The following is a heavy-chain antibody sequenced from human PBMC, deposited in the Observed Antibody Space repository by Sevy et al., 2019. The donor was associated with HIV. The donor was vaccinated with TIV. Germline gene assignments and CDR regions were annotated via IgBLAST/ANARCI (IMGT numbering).Heavy chain of an antibody. D-gene: IGHD6-25*01. CDR1: GFTFDDYA. J-gene: IGHJ5*02. CDR3: AKGGRDSSGWRNWFDP. CDR2: ISWNSGSI. V-gene: IGHV3-9*01. Sequence: GGSLRLSCAASGFTFDDYAMHWVRQAPGKGLEWVSGISWNSGSIGYADSVKGRFTISRDNAKNSLYLQMNSLRAEDTALYYCAKGGRDSSGWRNWFDPWGQGTLVTVSS.